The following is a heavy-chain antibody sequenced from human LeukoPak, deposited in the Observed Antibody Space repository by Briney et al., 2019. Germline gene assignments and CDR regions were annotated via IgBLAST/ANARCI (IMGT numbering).Heavy chain of an antibody. CDR2: IYYSGST. J-gene: IGHJ4*02. D-gene: IGHD5-24*01. Sequence: SETLSLTCTVSGGSISSYYWSWIRQPPGKGLEWIGYIYYSGSTNYNPSLKSRVTISVDTSKNQFSLKLSSVTAADTAVYYCARCRDGYNCDYWGQGTLLTVSS. CDR3: ARCRDGYNCDY. CDR1: GGSISSYY. V-gene: IGHV4-59*08.